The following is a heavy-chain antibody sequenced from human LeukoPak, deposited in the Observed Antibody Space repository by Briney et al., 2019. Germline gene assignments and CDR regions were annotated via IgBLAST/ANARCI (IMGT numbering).Heavy chain of an antibody. V-gene: IGHV4-39*01. Sequence: SETLSLTCTVSGGSISSSSYYWGWIRQPTGKGLEWIGEINHSGSTNYNPSLKSRVTISVDTSKNQFSLKLSSVTAADTAVYYCARQYYDYVWGSYRYRTSYFDYWGQGTLVTVSS. D-gene: IGHD3-16*02. J-gene: IGHJ4*02. CDR2: INHSGST. CDR1: GGSISSSSYY. CDR3: ARQYYDYVWGSYRYRTSYFDY.